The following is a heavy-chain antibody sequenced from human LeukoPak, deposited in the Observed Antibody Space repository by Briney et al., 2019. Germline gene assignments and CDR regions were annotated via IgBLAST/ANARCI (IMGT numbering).Heavy chain of an antibody. V-gene: IGHV3-23*01. J-gene: IGHJ6*03. CDR1: GFTFSSYA. CDR3: AKFLPSIAAALDYYYYYMDV. D-gene: IGHD6-13*01. CDR2: ISGRGGST. Sequence: GGSLRLSCAASGFTFSSYAMSWVRQAPGKGLEWVSAISGRGGSTYYADSVKGRFTISRDNSKNTLSLQMNSLRADDTAVYYCAKFLPSIAAALDYYYYYMDVWGKGTTVTVSS.